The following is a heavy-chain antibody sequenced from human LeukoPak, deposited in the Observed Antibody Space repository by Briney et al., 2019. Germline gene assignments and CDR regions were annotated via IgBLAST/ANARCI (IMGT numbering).Heavy chain of an antibody. J-gene: IGHJ3*02. Sequence: PGGSLRLSCAASGFTFSNHWMSWVRQAPGKGLEWVANINQDGSEKYYVDSVKGRFTISRDNAKNSLWLQMNSLRAEDTAVYYCAKDQGYSSAWYSRDGFDMWGQGTMVTVSS. CDR3: AKDQGYSSAWYSRDGFDM. CDR1: GFTFSNHW. D-gene: IGHD6-19*01. CDR2: INQDGSEK. V-gene: IGHV3-7*01.